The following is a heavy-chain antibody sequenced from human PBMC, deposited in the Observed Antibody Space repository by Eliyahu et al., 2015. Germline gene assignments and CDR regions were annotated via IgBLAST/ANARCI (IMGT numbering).Heavy chain of an antibody. Sequence: QLQESGPGLVKPSETLSLTCTVSGGSIGPYYWXWIRQSPGKGLEWIGFIFYSGLTTYNPPLNSRVTISVDIPKNEFSLRLTSVTAADAAVYYCARGGAAAGTADGAFDIWGRGTTVTISS. CDR3: ARGGAAAGTADGAFDI. CDR1: GGSIGPYY. J-gene: IGHJ3*02. CDR2: IFYSGLT. V-gene: IGHV4-59*12. D-gene: IGHD6-13*01.